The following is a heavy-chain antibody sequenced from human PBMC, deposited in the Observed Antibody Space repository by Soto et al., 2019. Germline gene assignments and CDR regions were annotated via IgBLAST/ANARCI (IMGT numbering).Heavy chain of an antibody. D-gene: IGHD3-10*01. CDR3: ARGRASGSYYLLDY. CDR2: INPNSGNI. Sequence: ASVKVSGKASGDTFTTYDINGVRQATGHGLEWMGWINPNSGNIGYAQRFQGRVTMTRDTAIRTAYMEVSSLRSDDTAVYYCARGRASGSYYLLDYWGQGTLVTVSS. J-gene: IGHJ4*02. V-gene: IGHV1-8*01. CDR1: GDTFTTYD.